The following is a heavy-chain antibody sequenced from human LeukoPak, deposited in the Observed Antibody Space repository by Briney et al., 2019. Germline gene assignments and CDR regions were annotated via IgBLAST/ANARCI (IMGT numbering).Heavy chain of an antibody. Sequence: SQTLSLTCAVSGDSVPSNTAAWNWIRQSPSRGLEWLARTYYRSKWYNDYAVSVKSRMNINPDTSKNQFSLQLNSVTPEDTAMYYCARGRGANQPIDYWGQGTLVTVSS. CDR3: ARGRGANQPIDY. CDR1: GDSVPSNTAA. V-gene: IGHV6-1*01. D-gene: IGHD4/OR15-4a*01. CDR2: TYYRSKWYN. J-gene: IGHJ4*02.